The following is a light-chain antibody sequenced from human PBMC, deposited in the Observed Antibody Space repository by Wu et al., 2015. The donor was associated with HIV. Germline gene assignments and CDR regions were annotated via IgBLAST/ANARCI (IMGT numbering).Light chain of an antibody. Sequence: EIVLTQSPGTLSLSPGERATLSCRASQTITSSYLSWYQQKPGQAPRLLIYGASNRATGIPDRFSGSGSGTHFTLTISRLEPEDFAVYYCQRYSNSLYTFGQGTKLEIK. J-gene: IGKJ2*01. CDR2: GAS. V-gene: IGKV3-20*01. CDR3: QRYSNSLYT. CDR1: QTITSSY.